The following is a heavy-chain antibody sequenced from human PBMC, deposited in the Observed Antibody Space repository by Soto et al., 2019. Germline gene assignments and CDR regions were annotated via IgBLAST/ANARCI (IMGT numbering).Heavy chain of an antibody. CDR3: ARASPDFWSGYLYYYMDV. CDR1: GGSFSGYY. J-gene: IGHJ6*03. V-gene: IGHV4-34*01. CDR2: INHSGST. D-gene: IGHD3-3*01. Sequence: QVQLQQWGAGLLKPSETLSLTCAVYGGSFSGYYWSWIRQPPGKGLEWIGEINHSGSTNYNPSLKSRVTITVDTSKNQFSLKLSSVTAADTAVYYCARASPDFWSGYLYYYMDVWGKGNTVTVSS.